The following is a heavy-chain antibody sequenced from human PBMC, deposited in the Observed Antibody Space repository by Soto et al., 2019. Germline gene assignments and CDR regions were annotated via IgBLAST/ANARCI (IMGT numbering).Heavy chain of an antibody. J-gene: IGHJ4*02. V-gene: IGHV1-3*01. CDR3: AREATYDFWSGYSPFFDY. CDR1: GYTFTSYA. D-gene: IGHD3-3*01. Sequence: ASVKVSCKASGYTFTSYAMHWVRQAPGQRLEWMGWINAGNGNTKYSQKFQGRVTITRGTSASTAYMELSSLRSEDTAVYYCAREATYDFWSGYSPFFDYWGQGTLVTVSS. CDR2: INAGNGNT.